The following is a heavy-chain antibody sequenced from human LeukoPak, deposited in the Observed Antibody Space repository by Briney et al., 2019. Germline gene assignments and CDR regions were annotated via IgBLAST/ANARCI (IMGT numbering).Heavy chain of an antibody. J-gene: IGHJ6*03. CDR1: GFTFSSYS. CDR2: ISSSSSYI. D-gene: IGHD5-18*01. CDR3: AKQAAMALYYMDV. V-gene: IGHV3-21*04. Sequence: GGSLRLSCAASGFTFSSYSMNWVRQAPGKGLEWVSSISSSSSYIYYADSVKGRFTISRDNSKNTLYLQMNSLRAEDTAVYYCAKQAAMALYYMDVWGKGTTVTVSS.